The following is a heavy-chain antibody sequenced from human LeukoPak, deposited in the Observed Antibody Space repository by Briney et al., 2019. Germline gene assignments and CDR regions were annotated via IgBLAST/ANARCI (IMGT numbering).Heavy chain of an antibody. J-gene: IGHJ4*02. V-gene: IGHV3-23*01. CDR1: VLTFSSYA. CDR3: AKDGEIFDY. CDR2: ISGSGGST. Sequence: GGSLRLSCAASVLTFSSYAMSCVPHAPREGLEWVWAISGSGGSTYYADSVKGRFTISRDNSKNTLYLPMNSLRAEQTAVYYCAKDGEIFDYWGQGTLVTVSS. D-gene: IGHD7-27*01.